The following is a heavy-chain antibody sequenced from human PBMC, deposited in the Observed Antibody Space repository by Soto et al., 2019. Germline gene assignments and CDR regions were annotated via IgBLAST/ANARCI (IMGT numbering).Heavy chain of an antibody. CDR3: ARVWDSSGYYFDY. D-gene: IGHD3-22*01. Sequence: EVQLVESGGGLVKPGGSLRLSCAASGFTFSSYSMNWVRQAPGKGLEWVSSISSSSSYIYYADSVKGRFTISRDNAKNSLYLQMNSLRAEDTAVYYCARVWDSSGYYFDYCGQGTLVTVSS. J-gene: IGHJ4*02. CDR1: GFTFSSYS. CDR2: ISSSSSYI. V-gene: IGHV3-21*01.